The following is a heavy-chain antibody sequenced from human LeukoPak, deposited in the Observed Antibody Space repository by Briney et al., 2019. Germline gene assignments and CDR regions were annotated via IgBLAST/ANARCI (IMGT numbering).Heavy chain of an antibody. Sequence: GGSLRLSCAASGFSFSDYYISWIRQAPGKGLEWVSYISSGGSTTYYADSVKGRFTISRDNAKNSLYLQMNSLRAEDTAIYYCASLVYYYMDVWGKGTTVTISS. J-gene: IGHJ6*03. CDR2: ISSGGSTT. V-gene: IGHV3-11*04. CDR3: ASLVYYYMDV. D-gene: IGHD2-8*02. CDR1: GFSFSDYY.